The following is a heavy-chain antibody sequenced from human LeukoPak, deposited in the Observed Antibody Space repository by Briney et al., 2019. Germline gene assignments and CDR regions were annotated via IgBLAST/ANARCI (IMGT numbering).Heavy chain of an antibody. CDR2: ISAYNGNT. V-gene: IGHV1-18*01. D-gene: IGHD2-2*03. CDR1: GYTFTSYG. Sequence: DSVKVCCKASGYTFTSYGISWVRQAPGQGLEWMGWISAYNGNTNYAQKLQGRVTMTTDTSTSTAYMELRSLRSDDPAVYYCARDLMDIVVVPAAMDYWGQGTLVTVSS. J-gene: IGHJ4*02. CDR3: ARDLMDIVVVPAAMDY.